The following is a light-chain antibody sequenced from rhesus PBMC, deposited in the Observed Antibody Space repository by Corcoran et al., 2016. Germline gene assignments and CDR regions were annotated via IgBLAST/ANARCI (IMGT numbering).Light chain of an antibody. CDR1: RSDIGDYNR. V-gene: IGLV2-13*03. CDR2: EVS. Sequence: QAAPTQSHSVSGSPGQSVTISCPGTRSDIGDYNRVSWYQQHPGKAPKLMIYEVSKRPSGVSDRFSGSKSGNTASLTISGLRAEDEADYYCSSYASSNTYIFGAGTRLTVL. CDR3: SSYASSNTYI. J-gene: IGLJ1*01.